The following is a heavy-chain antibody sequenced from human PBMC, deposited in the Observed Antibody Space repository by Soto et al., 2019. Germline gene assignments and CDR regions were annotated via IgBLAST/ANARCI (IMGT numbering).Heavy chain of an antibody. V-gene: IGHV3-23*01. J-gene: IGHJ4*02. D-gene: IGHD4-17*01. Sequence: GGSLRLSCAASGFTFSSYAMSWVRQAPGKGLEWVSGISDSGDSAYYADSVKGRFTISRDNSKNTLYLQMNSLRAEDTAVYYCAKDVSYGGKRPYYFDYWGQRTLVTVSS. CDR3: AKDVSYGGKRPYYFDY. CDR1: GFTFSSYA. CDR2: ISDSGDSA.